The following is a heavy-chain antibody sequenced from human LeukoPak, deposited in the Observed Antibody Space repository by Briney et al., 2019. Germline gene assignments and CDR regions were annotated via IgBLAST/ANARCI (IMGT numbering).Heavy chain of an antibody. D-gene: IGHD2-15*01. CDR2: INSDGSTV. Sequence: PGGSLRLSCAVSGFTFSIYWMHWVRQAPGKGLVWVSRINSDGSTVTYADSVKGRFTISRDNAKNTLHLQMNSLRAEDTAVYYCVRDRHYSADYWGQGTLVTVSS. CDR1: GFTFSIYW. CDR3: VRDRHYSADY. V-gene: IGHV3-74*01. J-gene: IGHJ4*02.